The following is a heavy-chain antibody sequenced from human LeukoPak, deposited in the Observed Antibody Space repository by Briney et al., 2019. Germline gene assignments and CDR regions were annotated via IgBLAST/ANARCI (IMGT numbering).Heavy chain of an antibody. V-gene: IGHV1-2*02. D-gene: IGHD2-2*03. CDR1: GYTFTGYY. Sequence: GASVKVSCKASGYTFTGYYMHWVRQAPGQGLEWMGWINANSGGTNYAQKFQGRVTMTRDTSISTAYMELSRLRSDDTAVYYCAREVIGYCSSTSCYRASFDWFDPWGQGTLVTVPS. CDR2: INANSGGT. CDR3: AREVIGYCSSTSCYRASFDWFDP. J-gene: IGHJ5*02.